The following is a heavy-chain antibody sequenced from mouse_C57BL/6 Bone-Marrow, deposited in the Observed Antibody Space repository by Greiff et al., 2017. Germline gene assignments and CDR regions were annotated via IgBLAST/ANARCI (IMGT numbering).Heavy chain of an antibody. J-gene: IGHJ4*01. CDR3: AREGLKRAMDY. Sequence: QVQLKQPGAELVRPGSSVKLSCKASGYTFTSYWMHWVKQRPIQGLEWIGNIDPSDSETHYNKKFKDKATLTVDKSSSTAYMQLSSLTSEDSAVYYCAREGLKRAMDYWGQGTSVTVSS. D-gene: IGHD1-3*01. CDR1: GYTFTSYW. CDR2: IDPSDSET. V-gene: IGHV1-52*01.